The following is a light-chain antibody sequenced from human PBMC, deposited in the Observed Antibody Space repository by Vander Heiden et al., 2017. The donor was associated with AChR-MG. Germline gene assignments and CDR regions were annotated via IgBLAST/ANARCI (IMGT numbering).Light chain of an antibody. CDR3: QKDDSAPLP. J-gene: IGKJ4*01. V-gene: IGKV1-27*01. CDR1: HGISNY. Sequence: DIQMTQSPSSLSASVGHRVSIACRASHGISNYVAWDQQKPGKGPELLIYAASTLQSGVPSRVSGSGSGTDFTLTISSLQPEDVATYYWQKDDSAPLPFGGGTKVEIK. CDR2: AAS.